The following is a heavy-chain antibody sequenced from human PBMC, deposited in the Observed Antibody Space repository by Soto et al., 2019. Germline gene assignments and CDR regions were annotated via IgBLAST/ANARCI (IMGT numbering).Heavy chain of an antibody. J-gene: IGHJ4*02. D-gene: IGHD4-4*01. CDR2: INPNSGAT. CDR1: GYTFTGYY. CDR3: ARSRLTDYSIDY. Sequence: GASLKVCCKASGYTFTGYYIHWVRQAPGQGLEWMGWINPNSGATNYALKFQGRVTMTRDTSISAAYMELNSLTSDDTAAYYCARSRLTDYSIDYWGQGTLVTVSS. V-gene: IGHV1-2*02.